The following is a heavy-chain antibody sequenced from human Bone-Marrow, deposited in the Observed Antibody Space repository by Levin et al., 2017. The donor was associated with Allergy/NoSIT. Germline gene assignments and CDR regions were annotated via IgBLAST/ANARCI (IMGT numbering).Heavy chain of an antibody. CDR2: IYGGGSM. J-gene: IGHJ6*02. D-gene: IGHD1-20*01. CDR1: GFTVSSNY. V-gene: IGHV3-53*01. CDR3: ARDSVTATRYYYYGMDV. Sequence: LSLTCAASGFTVSSNYMSWVRQAPGKGLEWVSVIYGGGSMFYADSVKGRFTISRDNSKNTLYLQMNSLRAEDTAVYYCARDSVTATRYYYYGMDVWGQGTTVTVSS.